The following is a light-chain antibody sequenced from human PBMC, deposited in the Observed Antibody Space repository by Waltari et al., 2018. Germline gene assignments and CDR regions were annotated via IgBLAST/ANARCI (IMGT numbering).Light chain of an antibody. CDR1: SSDVGAYNY. CDR2: DVS. CDR3: SSYTSSSTRV. Sequence: QSALTQPASVSGSPGQSITISCTGTSSDVGAYNYVSWYQQHPGKAPKLMIYDVSNRPSGISSRFSGSKSGNMASLTISGLQAEDEADYYCSSYTSSSTRVFGGGTKLTVL. J-gene: IGLJ3*02. V-gene: IGLV2-14*03.